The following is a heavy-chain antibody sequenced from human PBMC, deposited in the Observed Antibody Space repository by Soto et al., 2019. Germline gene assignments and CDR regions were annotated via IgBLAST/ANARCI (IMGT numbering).Heavy chain of an antibody. Sequence: EVQLVESGGGLVQPGGSLRLSCAASGFTFSSYWMHWVRQAPGKGLVWVSRINSDGSSTSYADSVKGRFTISRDNAKNTLYVQMNSLRAEDTAVYYCARGNTVFSAFDIWGQGTMVTVSS. CDR2: INSDGSST. CDR3: ARGNTVFSAFDI. CDR1: GFTFSSYW. J-gene: IGHJ3*02. V-gene: IGHV3-74*01. D-gene: IGHD4-17*01.